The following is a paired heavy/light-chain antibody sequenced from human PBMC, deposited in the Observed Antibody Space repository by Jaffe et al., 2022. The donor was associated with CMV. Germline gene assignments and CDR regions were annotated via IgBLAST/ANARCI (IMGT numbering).Light chain of an antibody. CDR1: QGISSY. CDR2: AAS. J-gene: IGKJ1*01. Sequence: VIWMTQSPSLLSASTGDRVTISCRMSQGISSYLAWYQQKPGKAPELLIYAASTLQSGVPSRFSGSGSGTDFTLTISCLQSEDFATYYCQQYYSFPWTFGQGTKVEIK. V-gene: IGKV1D-8*01. CDR3: QQYYSFPWT.
Heavy chain of an antibody. D-gene: IGHD2-15*01. J-gene: IGHJ4*02. CDR1: GFTVSSNY. CDR2: IYSGGST. Sequence: EVQLVETGGGLIQPGGSLRLSCAASGFTVSSNYMSWVRQAPGKGLEWVSVIYSGGSTYYADSVKGRFTISRDNSKNTLYLQMNSLRAEDTAVYYCARTQWVTGSGGPGLLDYWGQGTLVTVSS. V-gene: IGHV3-53*02. CDR3: ARTQWVTGSGGPGLLDY.